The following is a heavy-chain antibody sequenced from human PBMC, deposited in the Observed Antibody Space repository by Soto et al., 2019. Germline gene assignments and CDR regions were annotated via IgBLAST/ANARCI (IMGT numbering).Heavy chain of an antibody. CDR1: GGSISSYY. V-gene: IGHV4-4*07. Sequence: LETLSLTCTVSGGSISSYYWSWIRQPAGKGLEWIGRIYTSGSTNYNPSLKSRVTMSVDTSKNQFSLKLSSVTAADTAVYYCARDRRVGGDSSGYYIWYFDLWGRGTLVTVSS. CDR3: ARDRRVGGDSSGYYIWYFDL. CDR2: IYTSGST. D-gene: IGHD3-22*01. J-gene: IGHJ2*01.